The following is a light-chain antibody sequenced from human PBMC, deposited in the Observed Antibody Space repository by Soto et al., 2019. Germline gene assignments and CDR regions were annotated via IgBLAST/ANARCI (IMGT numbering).Light chain of an antibody. CDR2: LNGDGSH. V-gene: IGLV4-69*01. J-gene: IGLJ1*01. CDR3: QTWGTGIHV. Sequence: QPVLTQSPSASASLGASVKLTCTLSSGHRTYVIAWHQQQPDKGPRYLMELNGDGSHTKGDGIPDRFSGSSSGAERYLTISNLQPEDEAAYYCQTWGTGIHVFGGRTKVTVL. CDR1: SGHRTYV.